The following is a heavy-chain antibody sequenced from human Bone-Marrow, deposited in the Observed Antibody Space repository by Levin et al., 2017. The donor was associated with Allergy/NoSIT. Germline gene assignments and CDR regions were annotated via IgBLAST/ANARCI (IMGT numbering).Heavy chain of an antibody. Sequence: GESLKISCAASGFTFSSYGMHWVRQAPGKGLEWVAVISYDGSNKYYADSVKGRFTISRDNSKNTLYLQMNSLRAEDTAVYYCAKDPVPDYDFWSGYYTYFDYWGQGTLVTVSS. CDR1: GFTFSSYG. D-gene: IGHD3-3*01. V-gene: IGHV3-30*18. CDR3: AKDPVPDYDFWSGYYTYFDY. CDR2: ISYDGSNK. J-gene: IGHJ4*02.